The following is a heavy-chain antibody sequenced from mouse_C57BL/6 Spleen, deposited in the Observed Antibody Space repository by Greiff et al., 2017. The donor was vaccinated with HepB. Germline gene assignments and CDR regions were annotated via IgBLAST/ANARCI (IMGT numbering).Heavy chain of an antibody. CDR3: TRGRQLRPHWYFDV. Sequence: VKLMESGAELVRPGASVTLSCKASGYTFTDYEMHWVKQTPVHGLEWIGAIDPETGGTAYNQKFKGKAILTADKSSSTAYMELRSLTSEDSAVYYCTRGRQLRPHWYFDVWGTGTTVTVSS. CDR2: IDPETGGT. D-gene: IGHD3-2*02. V-gene: IGHV1-15*01. J-gene: IGHJ1*03. CDR1: GYTFTDYE.